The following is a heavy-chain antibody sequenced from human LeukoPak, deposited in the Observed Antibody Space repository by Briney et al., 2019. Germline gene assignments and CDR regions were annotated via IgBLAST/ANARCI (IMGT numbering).Heavy chain of an antibody. CDR1: GYTFTGYD. J-gene: IGHJ6*02. Sequence: ASVKVSCKASGYTFTGYDINWVRQATGQGLEWMGWMNPNSGNTGYAQKFQGRVTMTRNTSISTAYMELSSLRSEDTAVYYCARGLYCSSTSCYWSTYYYYGMDVWGQGTTVTVSS. V-gene: IGHV1-8*01. CDR2: MNPNSGNT. CDR3: ARGLYCSSTSCYWSTYYYYGMDV. D-gene: IGHD2-2*01.